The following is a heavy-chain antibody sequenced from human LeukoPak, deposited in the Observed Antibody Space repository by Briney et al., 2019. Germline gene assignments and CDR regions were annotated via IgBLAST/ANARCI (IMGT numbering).Heavy chain of an antibody. D-gene: IGHD3-22*01. CDR1: GFTFSNAW. V-gene: IGHV3-15*01. Sequence: PGGSLRLSCAASGFTFSNAWKSWVRQAPGKGLEWVGRIKSKTDGGTTDYAAPVKGGFTISRDDSKNTLYLQMNSLKTEDTAVYYCTTDPLYYYDSSGYYYRAHDAFDIWGQGTMVTVSS. CDR2: IKSKTDGGTT. J-gene: IGHJ3*02. CDR3: TTDPLYYYDSSGYYYRAHDAFDI.